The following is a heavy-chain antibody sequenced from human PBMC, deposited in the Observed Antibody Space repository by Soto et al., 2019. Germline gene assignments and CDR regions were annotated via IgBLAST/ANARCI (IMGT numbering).Heavy chain of an antibody. CDR2: SNWDGDDT. CDR3: ARGDIAVAVSGDY. J-gene: IGHJ4*02. CDR1: GFNFEEYG. Sequence: EVHLVESGGRMVRPGESLRLSCAAAGFNFEEYGMTWVRQAPGKGLEWVAGSNWDGDDTGYADSVQGRFTISRDNAKKFLYLQMNSLRVEDTALYYCARGDIAVAVSGDYWGQGTLVTVSS. V-gene: IGHV3-20*04. D-gene: IGHD6-19*01.